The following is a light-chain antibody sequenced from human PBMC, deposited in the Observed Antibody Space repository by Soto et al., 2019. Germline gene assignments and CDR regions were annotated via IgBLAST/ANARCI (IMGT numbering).Light chain of an antibody. Sequence: EIVLTQSPGTLRLSPGERATLSCWASQSVNSNYLAWYQQRPGQAPRLLIFDASTRATAVPDRFSGSGSGTDFTLTINKLEPEDSAVYYCQQYGASRTFGQGTRVEIK. CDR3: QQYGASRT. V-gene: IGKV3-20*01. J-gene: IGKJ1*01. CDR1: QSVNSNY. CDR2: DAS.